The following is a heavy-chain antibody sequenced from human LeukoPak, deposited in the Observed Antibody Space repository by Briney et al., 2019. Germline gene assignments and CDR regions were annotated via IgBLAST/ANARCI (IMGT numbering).Heavy chain of an antibody. CDR1: GFTFAIYS. J-gene: IGHJ4*02. Sequence: GGSLSLFCAASGFTFAIYSMNCLPQAPGKGLEWVSSISGDSTYIYNAGSVKGRFTISRDNDQESLYLQMISLRADDTAVYYCARVSGRRERQSDLDYWGQGTLVIVSS. CDR2: ISGDSTYI. CDR3: ARVSGRRERQSDLDY. D-gene: IGHD1-1*01. V-gene: IGHV3-21*01.